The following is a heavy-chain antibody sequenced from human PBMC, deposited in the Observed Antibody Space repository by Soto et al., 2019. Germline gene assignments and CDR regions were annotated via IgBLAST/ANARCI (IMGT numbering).Heavy chain of an antibody. V-gene: IGHV3-48*03. CDR1: WFTFISYE. D-gene: IGHD2-2*01. CDR2: ISTSGTTV. J-gene: IGHJ4*02. CDR3: ARVGCSSTSRPFDY. Sequence: GRSLRLSCAASWFTFISYEMNWVRKAPGKGLEWVSYISTSGTTVYYADSVKGRFTISRDNARNSLYLQLNSLRAEDTAVYYCARVGCSSTSRPFDYWRQGTLLTVS.